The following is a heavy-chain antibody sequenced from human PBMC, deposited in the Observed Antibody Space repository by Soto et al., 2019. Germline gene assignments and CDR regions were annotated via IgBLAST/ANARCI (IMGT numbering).Heavy chain of an antibody. Sequence: TLSLPFTVSGGSISSSSYYWGSIRQPPGKGLEWIGYIYYSGSTYYNPSLKSRVTISVDTSKNQFSLKLSSVTAADTAVYYCARDIQPVSGSYYFDYWGQGTLVTVSS. CDR1: GGSISSSSYY. CDR2: IYYSGST. J-gene: IGHJ4*02. V-gene: IGHV4-30-4*08. D-gene: IGHD1-26*01. CDR3: ARDIQPVSGSYYFDY.